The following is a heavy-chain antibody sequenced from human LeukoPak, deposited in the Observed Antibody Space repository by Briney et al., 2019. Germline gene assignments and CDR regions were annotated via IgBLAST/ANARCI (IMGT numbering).Heavy chain of an antibody. V-gene: IGHV3-66*01. CDR2: IYSGGST. D-gene: IGHD3-10*01. Sequence: GGSLRLSCAASGFTVSSNYMSWVRQAPGKGLEWVSVIYSGGSTYYADSVKGRFTISRDNSKNTLYLQMNSLRAEDTAVYYCARDMVVRGVYDYWGQGTLVTVSS. J-gene: IGHJ4*02. CDR1: GFTVSSNY. CDR3: ARDMVVRGVYDY.